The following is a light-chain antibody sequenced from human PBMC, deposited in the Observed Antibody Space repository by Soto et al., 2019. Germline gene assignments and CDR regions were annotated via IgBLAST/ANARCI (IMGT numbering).Light chain of an antibody. Sequence: EIVMTQSPATLSVSPGERATLSFRASQSVSSNLAWYQQKPGQAPRLLIYGASTRATGIPARFSGSRSGTEFTLTISSLQSEDFAVSYCQQYNNWPPWTFGQGTKLEIK. CDR2: GAS. J-gene: IGKJ2*02. CDR3: QQYNNWPPWT. CDR1: QSVSSN. V-gene: IGKV3-15*01.